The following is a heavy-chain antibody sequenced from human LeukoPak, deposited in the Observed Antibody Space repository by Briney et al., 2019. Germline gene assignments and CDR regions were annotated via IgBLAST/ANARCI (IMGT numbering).Heavy chain of an antibody. CDR3: ARDAGTSFYYYYGMDV. D-gene: IGHD2-2*01. CDR2: RWYDGSNK. CDR1: GFTFSSYG. J-gene: IGHJ6*02. V-gene: IGHV3-33*01. Sequence: GGSLRLSCAASGFTFSSYGMHWVRQAPGKGLEWVAVRWYDGSNKYYADSVKGRFTISRDNSKNTLYLQMNSLRAEDTAVYYCARDAGTSFYYYYGMDVWGQGTTVTVSS.